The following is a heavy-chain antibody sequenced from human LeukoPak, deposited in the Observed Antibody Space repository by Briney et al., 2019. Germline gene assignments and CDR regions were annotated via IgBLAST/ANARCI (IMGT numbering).Heavy chain of an antibody. J-gene: IGHJ4*02. CDR3: AKDLKDSSSSCLTY. V-gene: IGHV3-21*01. Sequence: GGSLRLSCAASGFTFNSYNMNWGRQAPGKGLEWVSSITSSSTYMYYADSVKGRFTISRDNSKNTLYLQMNSLRAEDTAVYYCAKDLKDSSSSCLTYWGQGTLVTVSS. D-gene: IGHD6-6*01. CDR2: ITSSSTYM. CDR1: GFTFNSYN.